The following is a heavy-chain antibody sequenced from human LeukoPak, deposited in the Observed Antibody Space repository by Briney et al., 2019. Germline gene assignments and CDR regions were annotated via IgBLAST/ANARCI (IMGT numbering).Heavy chain of an antibody. D-gene: IGHD2-21*01. J-gene: IGHJ4*02. Sequence: PSETLSLTCAVYGGSFSGYYWSWIRQPPGKGLEWIGYIYYSGSTNYNPSLKSRVTISVDTSKNQFSLKLSSVTAADTAVYYCARDLARWSQGTLVTVSS. V-gene: IGHV4-59*01. CDR1: GGSFSGYY. CDR2: IYYSGST. CDR3: ARDLAR.